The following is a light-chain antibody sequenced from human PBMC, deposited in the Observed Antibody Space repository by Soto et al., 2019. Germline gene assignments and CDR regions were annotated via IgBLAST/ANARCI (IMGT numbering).Light chain of an antibody. J-gene: IGKJ1*01. CDR1: PSVSSH. V-gene: IGKV3-11*01. CDR3: QQRSNWPWT. Sequence: IVLKQSPATLSLSPEERATLSCRASPSVSSHLAWYQQKAGQAPRLLSYDAYNTATGIPARYSGSGCGTDFTLAISSLESEDFAVYYCQQRSNWPWTFGQGNKVEIK. CDR2: DAY.